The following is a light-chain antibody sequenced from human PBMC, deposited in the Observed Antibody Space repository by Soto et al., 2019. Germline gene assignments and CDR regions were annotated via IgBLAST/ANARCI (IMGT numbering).Light chain of an antibody. V-gene: IGKV3-20*01. CDR2: GTS. Sequence: EIVLTQSPGTLSLSPGERATLSCRASQIVGGDTLAWFQQRPGQAPRLVIYGTSNRAAGIPDRFSGSGSGSEFTLTVSRLEPEDFAMYYCQQYHWAPDTFGQGTRLEMK. CDR1: QIVGGDT. J-gene: IGKJ5*01. CDR3: QQYHWAPDT.